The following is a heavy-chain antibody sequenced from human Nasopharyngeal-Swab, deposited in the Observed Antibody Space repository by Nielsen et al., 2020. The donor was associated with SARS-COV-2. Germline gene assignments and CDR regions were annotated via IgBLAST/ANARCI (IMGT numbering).Heavy chain of an antibody. V-gene: IGHV1-69*05. D-gene: IGHD6-13*01. J-gene: IGHJ5*02. CDR2: IIPIFGTA. Sequence: VRQAPGQGLEWMGGIIPIFGTANYAQKFQGRVTITRDTSASTAYMELSSLRSEDTAVYYCARDLWSSSSWYALELTRGIDPWGQGTLVTVSS. CDR3: ARDLWSSSSWYALELTRGIDP.